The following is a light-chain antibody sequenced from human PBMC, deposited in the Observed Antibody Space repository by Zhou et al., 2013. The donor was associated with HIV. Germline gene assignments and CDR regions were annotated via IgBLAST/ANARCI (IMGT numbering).Light chain of an antibody. CDR2: DTS. Sequence: EVVMTQSPSTLSVSPGERVTLSCRASQSVFSNLAWYQQKPGQAPSLLIYDTSTRATGVPARFSGSGSGREFTLTISRLEPEDFAVYYCQHYGSSPPVTFGQGTRLET. J-gene: IGKJ5*01. CDR1: QSVFSN. V-gene: IGKV3-15*01. CDR3: QHYGSSPPVT.